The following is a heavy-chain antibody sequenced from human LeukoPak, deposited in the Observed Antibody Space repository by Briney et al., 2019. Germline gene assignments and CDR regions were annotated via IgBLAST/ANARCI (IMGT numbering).Heavy chain of an antibody. CDR3: ARGGWLDDY. D-gene: IGHD6-19*01. CDR1: GYSFTSYW. CDR2: VDPRDSNT. Sequence: GESLKISCKGSGYSFTSYWISWVRQMPGKGLEWMGRVDPRDSNTKYSPAFEGHVTFSAGKSISTAFLQWSSLEASDTAVYYCARGGWLDDYWGQGTLVTVSS. V-gene: IGHV5-10-1*01. J-gene: IGHJ4*02.